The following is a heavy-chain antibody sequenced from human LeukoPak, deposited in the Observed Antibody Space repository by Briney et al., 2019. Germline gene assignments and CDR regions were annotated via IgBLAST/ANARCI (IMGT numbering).Heavy chain of an antibody. CDR1: GGSISSYY. D-gene: IGHD1-14*01. J-gene: IGHJ4*02. CDR2: IYYSGST. CDR3: AGGPRPRRFDY. Sequence: SDTLSLTCTVSGGSISSYYWSWIRQPPGKGLEWIGYIYYSGSTNYNPSLKSRVTISVDTSKNQFSLKLSSVTAADTAVYYCAGGPRPRRFDYWGQGTLVTVSS. V-gene: IGHV4-59*01.